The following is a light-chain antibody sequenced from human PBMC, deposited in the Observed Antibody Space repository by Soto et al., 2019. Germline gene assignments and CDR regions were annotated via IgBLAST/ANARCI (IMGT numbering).Light chain of an antibody. CDR1: QSVSSY. CDR2: DAS. CDR3: QQPYT. J-gene: IGKJ2*01. Sequence: EIVLTQSPATLSLSPGERATLSCRASQSVSSYLAWYQQKPGQAPSLLIYDASNRATGIPARFSGSGSGTDFTLTISSLEPEDFAVYYCQQPYTFGQGPKLEIK. V-gene: IGKV3-11*01.